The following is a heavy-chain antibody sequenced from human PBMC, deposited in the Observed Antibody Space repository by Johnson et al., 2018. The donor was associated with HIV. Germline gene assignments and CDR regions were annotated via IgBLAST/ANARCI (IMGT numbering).Heavy chain of an antibody. Sequence: QVHLVESGGGVVQPGRSLRLSCAASGFTFSSYAMHWVRQAPGKGLEWVAVISYDGSNKYYADSVKGRFTISRDNSKNTLYLQMNSLRAEDTAVYYCAREASIAARFAFDIWGQGTMVTVSS. J-gene: IGHJ3*02. D-gene: IGHD6-6*01. V-gene: IGHV3-30*04. CDR1: GFTFSSYA. CDR3: AREASIAARFAFDI. CDR2: ISYDGSNK.